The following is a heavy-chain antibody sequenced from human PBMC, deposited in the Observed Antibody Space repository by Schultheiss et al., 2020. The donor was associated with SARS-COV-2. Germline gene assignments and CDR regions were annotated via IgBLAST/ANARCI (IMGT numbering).Heavy chain of an antibody. CDR3: TRDHYDSSGQTSPDGVDV. CDR2: IYTSGST. CDR1: GGSISSGSYY. V-gene: IGHV4-61*02. J-gene: IGHJ3*01. Sequence: SETLSLTCTVSGGSISSGSYYWSWIRQPAGKGLEWIGRIYTSGSTNYNPSLKSRLTISVDRSKNQFSLKLSSVTAADTAVYYCTRDHYDSSGQTSPDGVDVWGQGTMVTVSS. D-gene: IGHD3-22*01.